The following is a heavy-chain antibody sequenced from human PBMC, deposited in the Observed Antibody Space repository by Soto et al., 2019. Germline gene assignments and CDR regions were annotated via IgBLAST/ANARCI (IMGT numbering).Heavy chain of an antibody. D-gene: IGHD2-2*01. CDR3: ARDCSSTSCHPYYGMDV. J-gene: IGHJ6*02. CDR1: GFTFSSYS. Sequence: PGGSLRLSCAASGFTFSSYSMNWVRQAPGKGLEWVSSISSSSSYIYYADSVKGRFTISRDNAKNSLYLQMNSLRAEDTAVYYCARDCSSTSCHPYYGMDVWGQGTTVTVSS. CDR2: ISSSSSYI. V-gene: IGHV3-21*01.